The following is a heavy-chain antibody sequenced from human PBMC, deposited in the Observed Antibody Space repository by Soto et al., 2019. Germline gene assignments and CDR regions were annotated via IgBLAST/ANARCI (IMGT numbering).Heavy chain of an antibody. CDR2: ISDSGGST. CDR3: ARDGALGENYYYYGMDV. Sequence: PGGSLRLSCAASGFTFRSNAMSWVRQAPGKGLEWVSAISDSGGSTYYADSVKGRFTISRDNSKIALYLQMNSLRAEDTAVYYCARDGALGENYYYYGMDVWGQGTTVTVSS. D-gene: IGHD3-16*01. J-gene: IGHJ6*02. V-gene: IGHV3-23*01. CDR1: GFTFRSNA.